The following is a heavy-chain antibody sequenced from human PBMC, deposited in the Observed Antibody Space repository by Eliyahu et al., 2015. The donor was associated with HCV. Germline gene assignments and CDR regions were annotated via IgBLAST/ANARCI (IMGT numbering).Heavy chain of an antibody. V-gene: IGHV1-69*01. CDR2: IIPIFGTA. CDR3: ARDRAVGATPGDAFDI. D-gene: IGHD1-26*01. CDR1: GGTFSSYA. Sequence: EVKKPGSSVKVSCKASGGTFSSYAISWVRQAPGQGLEWMGGIIPIFGTANYAQKFQGRVTITADESTSTAYMELSSLRSEDTAVYYCARDRAVGATPGDAFDIWGQGTMVTVSS. J-gene: IGHJ3*02.